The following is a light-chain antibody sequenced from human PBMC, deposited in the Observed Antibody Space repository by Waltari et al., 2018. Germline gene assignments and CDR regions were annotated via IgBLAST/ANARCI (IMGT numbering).Light chain of an antibody. CDR1: SSNIGSNY. CDR3: AAWDDSLSGFVV. CDR2: RNN. J-gene: IGLJ2*01. V-gene: IGLV1-47*01. Sequence: QSVLTQPPSASGTPGQRVTISCSGSSSNIGSNYVYWHQQLPGTTPKLLSYRNNHRASGVPDRFSGSKSGTSASLAISGLRYEDEADYYCAAWDDSLSGFVVFGGGTKLTVL.